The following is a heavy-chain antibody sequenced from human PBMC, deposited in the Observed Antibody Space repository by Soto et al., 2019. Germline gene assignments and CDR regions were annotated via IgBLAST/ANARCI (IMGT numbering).Heavy chain of an antibody. CDR1: GGSFSGYY. J-gene: IGHJ4*02. Sequence: PSETLSLTCAVYGGSFSGYYWSWIRQPPGKGLEWIGEINHSGSTNYNPSLKSRVTISVDTSKNQFSLKLSSVTAADTAVYYCARRGDYRLPDFDYWGQGTLVTVSS. V-gene: IGHV4-34*01. D-gene: IGHD4-17*01. CDR2: INHSGST. CDR3: ARRGDYRLPDFDY.